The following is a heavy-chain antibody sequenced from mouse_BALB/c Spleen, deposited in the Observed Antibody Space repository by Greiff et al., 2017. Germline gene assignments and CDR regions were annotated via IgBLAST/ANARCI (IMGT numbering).Heavy chain of an antibody. Sequence: QVQLQQSGAELAKPGASVKMSCKASGYTFTSYWMHWVKQRPGQGLEWIGYINPSTGYTEYNQKFKDKATLTADKSSSTAYMQLSSLTSEDSAVYYCASGGYAYWGQGTTLTVPA. CDR3: ASGGYAY. CDR2: INPSTGYT. V-gene: IGHV1-7*01. CDR1: GYTFTSYW. J-gene: IGHJ2*01. D-gene: IGHD2-14*01.